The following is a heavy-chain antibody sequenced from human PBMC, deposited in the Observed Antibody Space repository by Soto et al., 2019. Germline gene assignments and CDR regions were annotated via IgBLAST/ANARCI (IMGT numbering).Heavy chain of an antibody. CDR1: GYTFTSYG. Sequence: QVQLVQSGAEVKKPGASVKVSCKASGYTFTSYGISWVRQAPGQGLEWMGWISAYNGNTNYAQKLQGRVTMTTDTSTSTAYMELRSLRSDDTAVYYCARDWEYYDFWSGSLDFDYWGQGTLVTVSS. D-gene: IGHD3-3*01. V-gene: IGHV1-18*01. CDR2: ISAYNGNT. J-gene: IGHJ4*02. CDR3: ARDWEYYDFWSGSLDFDY.